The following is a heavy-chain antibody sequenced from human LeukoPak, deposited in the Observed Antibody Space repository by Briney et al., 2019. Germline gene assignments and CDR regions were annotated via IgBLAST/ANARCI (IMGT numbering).Heavy chain of an antibody. D-gene: IGHD3-10*01. V-gene: IGHV4-4*02. CDR3: ARGEGYYGNENWFDP. CDR2: IYHSGST. Sequence: PSETLSLTCTVSGGSISSSNWWSWVRQPPGKGLEWIGEIYHSGSTNYNPSLKSRVTISVDKSKNQFSLKLSSVTAADTAVYYCARGEGYYGNENWFDPWGQGTLVTVSS. CDR1: GGSISSSNW. J-gene: IGHJ5*02.